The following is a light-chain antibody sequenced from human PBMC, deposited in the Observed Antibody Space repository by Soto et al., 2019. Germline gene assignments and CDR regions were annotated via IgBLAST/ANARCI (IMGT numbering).Light chain of an antibody. Sequence: QSVLTQPPSASGTPGQRVSISCSGISSNIGRNYVYWYQQLPGTAPKLLLQRNNERPSGVPDRFSGSKSGTSVSLAISGLRSEDEATYYCAAWADTLNGQVFGGGTKLTVL. J-gene: IGLJ3*02. CDR3: AAWADTLNGQV. V-gene: IGLV1-47*01. CDR2: RNN. CDR1: SSNIGRNY.